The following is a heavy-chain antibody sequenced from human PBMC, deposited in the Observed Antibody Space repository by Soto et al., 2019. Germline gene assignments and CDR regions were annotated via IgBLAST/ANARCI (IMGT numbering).Heavy chain of an antibody. CDR1: GYTFTSYG. Sequence: ASVKVSCKASGYTFTSYGISWVRQAPGQGLEWMGWISAYNCNTNYAQKLQGRVTMTTDTSTSTAYMELRSLRSDDTAVYYCARDTPWGIVVVVAAYYYYGMDVWGQGTTVTVSS. CDR3: ARDTPWGIVVVVAAYYYYGMDV. CDR2: ISAYNCNT. D-gene: IGHD2-15*01. J-gene: IGHJ6*02. V-gene: IGHV1-18*01.